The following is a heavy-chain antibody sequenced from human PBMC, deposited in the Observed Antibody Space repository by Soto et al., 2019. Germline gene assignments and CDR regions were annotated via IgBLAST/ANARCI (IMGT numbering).Heavy chain of an antibody. D-gene: IGHD2-2*01. CDR3: ARVVPGAEAWFGP. Sequence: ASVKVSCKTSGYTFSNYGITWVRQAPGQPLEWLGWISLYSDGTNYAQKFQGRVSMTTDTSTTTAYMELRSLRSDDTTVYYCARVVPGAEAWFGPWGQGTLVTVSS. CDR2: ISLYSDGT. CDR1: GYTFSNYG. V-gene: IGHV1-18*01. J-gene: IGHJ5*02.